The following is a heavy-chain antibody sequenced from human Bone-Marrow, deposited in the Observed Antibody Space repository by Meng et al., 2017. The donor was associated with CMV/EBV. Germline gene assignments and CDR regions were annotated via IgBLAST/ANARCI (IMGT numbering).Heavy chain of an antibody. CDR2: ISSSGSTI. V-gene: IGHV3-11*01. CDR1: GFTFSDYY. Sequence: GGSLRLSCAASGFTFSDYYMSWIRQAPGKGLEWVSYISSSGSTIYYADSVKGRFTISRDNDKNSLYLQMNSLRAEDTAVYYCARDRMDPGVVGNYYYYYGMDVWGQGTTVTVSS. J-gene: IGHJ6*02. D-gene: IGHD3-3*01. CDR3: ARDRMDPGVVGNYYYYYGMDV.